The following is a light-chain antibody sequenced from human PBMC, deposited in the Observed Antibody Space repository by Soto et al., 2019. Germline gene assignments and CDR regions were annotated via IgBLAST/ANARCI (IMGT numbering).Light chain of an antibody. CDR2: DAS. CDR1: QSISSW. V-gene: IGKV1-5*01. J-gene: IGKJ1*01. CDR3: QQYNSYSPWT. Sequence: DIQMTQSPSTLSASVGDRVTITCRASQSISSWLAWYQQKPGKAPKLLIYDASSLESGVSSRFSGSGSGTEFTLTISSLQPDDFATYYCQQYNSYSPWTFGQGPNVDSK.